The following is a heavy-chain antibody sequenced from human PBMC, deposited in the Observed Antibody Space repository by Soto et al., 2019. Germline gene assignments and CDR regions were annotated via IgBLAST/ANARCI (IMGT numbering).Heavy chain of an antibody. V-gene: IGHV1-18*01. D-gene: IGHD1-26*01. CDR1: GYTFTSYG. CDR2: ISAYNGNT. J-gene: IGHJ4*02. CDR3: AREGGIVGATDGFLDY. Sequence: QVQLVQSGAEVKKPGASVKVSCKASGYTFTSYGISWVRQAPGQGLEWMGWISAYNGNTNYAQKLQGRVTMTTDTXTXKAYMELRSLRSDDTAVYYCAREGGIVGATDGFLDYWGQGTLVTVSS.